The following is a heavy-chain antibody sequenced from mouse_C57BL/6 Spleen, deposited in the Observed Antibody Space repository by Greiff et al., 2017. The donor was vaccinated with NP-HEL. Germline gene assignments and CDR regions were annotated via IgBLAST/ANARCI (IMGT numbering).Heavy chain of an antibody. D-gene: IGHD1-1*01. J-gene: IGHJ2*01. CDR1: GFTFSDAW. Sequence: EVKLEESGGGLVQPGGSMKLSCAASGFTFSDAWMDWVRQSPEKGLEWVAEIRNKANNHATYYAESVKGRFPISRDNSKSSVYLQMNSLRAEDTGIYYCTRLRVPYYYGSSYFDDWGKGTTLTVSS. CDR3: TRLRVPYYYGSSYFDD. V-gene: IGHV6-6*01. CDR2: IRNKANNHAT.